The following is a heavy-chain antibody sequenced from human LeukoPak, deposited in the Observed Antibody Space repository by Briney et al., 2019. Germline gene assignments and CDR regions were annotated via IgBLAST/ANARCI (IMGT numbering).Heavy chain of an antibody. J-gene: IGHJ2*01. CDR3: AKDADTATIIYWYFDL. CDR1: VFTLSSFG. D-gene: IGHD5-18*01. Sequence: GRSLRLSCTASVFTLSSFGMHGVPQAPGKGLEWVAVISDDGSNRYYADSVKGRFTISRDNSKNTLYLQMNSLRAEDTAVYYCAKDADTATIIYWYFDLWGRGTLVTVSS. V-gene: IGHV3-30*18. CDR2: ISDDGSNR.